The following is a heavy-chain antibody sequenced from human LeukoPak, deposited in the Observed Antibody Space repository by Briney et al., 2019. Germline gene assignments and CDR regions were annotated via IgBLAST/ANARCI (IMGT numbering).Heavy chain of an antibody. CDR1: GLTFDDYG. CDR3: ARGHSAWYLNWFES. Sequence: TGGSLRLSCAASGLTFDDYGMSWVRQAPGKGLEWVSGINWNGGSTGYADSVKGRFTISRDNAKNSLYLQMNSLRAEDTAMYYCARGHSAWYLNWFESWGLGTLVIVSP. V-gene: IGHV3-20*04. D-gene: IGHD6-19*01. J-gene: IGHJ5*01. CDR2: INWNGGST.